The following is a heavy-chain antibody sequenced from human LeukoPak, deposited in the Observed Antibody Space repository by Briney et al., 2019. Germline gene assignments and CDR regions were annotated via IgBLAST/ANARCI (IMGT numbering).Heavy chain of an antibody. V-gene: IGHV5-51*01. CDR1: GYSFTNYW. D-gene: IGHD1-26*01. J-gene: IGHJ4*02. Sequence: GESLKISCKGSGYSFTNYWIGWVRQMPGKGLEWMGIIYPGDSDTRYSPSFQGQVTISADKSISTAYLQWSSLRASDTAMYYCAREGQTSGSYYDYWDQGTLVTVSS. CDR2: IYPGDSDT. CDR3: AREGQTSGSYYDY.